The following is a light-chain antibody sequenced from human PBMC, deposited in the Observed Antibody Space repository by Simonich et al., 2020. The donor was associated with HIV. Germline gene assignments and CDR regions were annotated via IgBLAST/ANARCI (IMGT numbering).Light chain of an antibody. J-gene: IGKJ4*01. CDR1: QGIKNC. CDR2: SAA. Sequence: DIQMTQSPSSVSASVGDRVTITCRASQGIKNCVAWYQQKPGKAPKFLIYSAASLQSGVPSRFSGSGSGTEFTLTISSLQPDDFATYYCQQANSFPLTFGGGTKVEIK. CDR3: QQANSFPLT. V-gene: IGKV1-12*01.